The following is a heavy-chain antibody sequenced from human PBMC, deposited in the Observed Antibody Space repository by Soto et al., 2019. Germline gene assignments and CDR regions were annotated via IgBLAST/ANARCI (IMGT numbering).Heavy chain of an antibody. D-gene: IGHD6-13*01. J-gene: IGHJ4*02. CDR1: GYTFSNFW. CDR2: IYPGDHET. CDR3: ARSPRSSPYFDY. Sequence: PGESLKISCRCSGYTFSNFWIAWVRHLPGKGLEWMGIIYPGDHETRYSPSFHGKVTISADKSINTAYLQWSSLEASDSAFYYCARSPRSSPYFDYWGREPWSPSPQ. V-gene: IGHV5-51*01.